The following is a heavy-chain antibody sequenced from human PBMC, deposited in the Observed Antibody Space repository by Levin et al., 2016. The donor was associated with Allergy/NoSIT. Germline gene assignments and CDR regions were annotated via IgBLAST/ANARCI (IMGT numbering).Heavy chain of an antibody. J-gene: IGHJ4*02. Sequence: SVKVSCKASGGTFSSYAISWVRQAPGQGLEWMGRIIPILGIANYAQKFQGRVTITADKSTSTAYMELSSLRSEDTAVYYCASLSVFGGGSVDYWGQGTLVTVSS. CDR1: GGTFSSYA. CDR2: IIPILGIA. CDR3: ASLSVFGGGSVDY. D-gene: IGHD2-15*01. V-gene: IGHV1-69*04.